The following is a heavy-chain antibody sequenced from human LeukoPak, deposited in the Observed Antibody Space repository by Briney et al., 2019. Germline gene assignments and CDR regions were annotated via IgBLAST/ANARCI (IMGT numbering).Heavy chain of an antibody. D-gene: IGHD6-19*01. CDR1: GGSISSGSYY. J-gene: IGHJ4*02. V-gene: IGHV4-61*02. CDR3: ARHQAGSGWVDY. Sequence: SETLSLTCTVSGGSISSGSYYWSWIRQPAGKGLEWIGRIYTSGSTNYNPSLKSRVAISVDTSKNQFSLRLSSVTAADTAVYYCARHQAGSGWVDYWGQGTLVTVSP. CDR2: IYTSGST.